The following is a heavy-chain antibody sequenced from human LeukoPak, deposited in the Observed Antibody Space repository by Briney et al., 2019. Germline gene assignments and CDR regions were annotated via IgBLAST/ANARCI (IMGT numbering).Heavy chain of an antibody. CDR2: ISGSGDST. CDR1: GFTFDDYG. CDR3: AKDSVVVAGLVNYFDS. D-gene: IGHD6-19*01. J-gene: IGHJ4*02. Sequence: GGSLRLSCAAFGFTFDDYGMSWVRQAPGKGLEWVSAISGSGDSTFYTDSVKGRFTISRDNSKNTLYLQMKSLRAEDTAVYYCAKDSVVVAGLVNYFDSWGQGTLVTVSS. V-gene: IGHV3-23*01.